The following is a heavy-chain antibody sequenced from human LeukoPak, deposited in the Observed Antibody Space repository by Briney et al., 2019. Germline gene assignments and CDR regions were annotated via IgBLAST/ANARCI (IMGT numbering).Heavy chain of an antibody. J-gene: IGHJ4*02. V-gene: IGHV4-59*01. CDR3: ARQKESSSWYQGVDY. Sequence: PSETLSLTCTVSGGSISRYYWSWIRQPPGKGLEWFGYISDSGTTNYNPSLKSRVTISVDTSKKEFSLKLSSVTAADTAVYYCARQKESSSWYQGVDYWGQGTLVTVSS. CDR2: ISDSGTT. CDR1: GGSISRYY. D-gene: IGHD6-13*01.